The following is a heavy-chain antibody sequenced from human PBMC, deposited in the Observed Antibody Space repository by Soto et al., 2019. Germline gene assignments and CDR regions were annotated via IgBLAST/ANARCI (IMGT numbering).Heavy chain of an antibody. Sequence: GASLKVSCNASGGTFTTYAVSWVRQATGQGLEGMGDIIPLFGTTNYAQKFQGRLTIAADESTSTGYMELTNLRSEDTALYYCARVAYTSRATHWFDCWGQGTLVTVSS. J-gene: IGHJ5*01. D-gene: IGHD3-16*01. CDR2: IIPLFGTT. CDR1: GGTFTTYA. CDR3: ARVAYTSRATHWFDC. V-gene: IGHV1-69*13.